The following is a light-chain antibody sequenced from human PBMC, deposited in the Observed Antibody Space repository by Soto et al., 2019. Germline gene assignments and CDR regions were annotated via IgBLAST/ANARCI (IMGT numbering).Light chain of an antibody. CDR3: QQRSNWPLT. J-gene: IGKJ4*01. CDR1: QSVSSY. Sequence: EIVLTQSPATLSLPPGERAALSCRASQSVSSYLAWYQQKPGQAPRLLIYDASNRATGIPARFSGSGSGTDFTLTISSLEPEDFAVYYCQQRSNWPLTFGGGTKVDI. CDR2: DAS. V-gene: IGKV3-11*01.